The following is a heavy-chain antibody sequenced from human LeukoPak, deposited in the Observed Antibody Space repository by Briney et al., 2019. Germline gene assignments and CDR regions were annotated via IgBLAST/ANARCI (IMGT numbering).Heavy chain of an antibody. CDR3: ASCVAVPGLPDY. V-gene: IGHV3-23*01. CDR2: ISGSGGRT. Sequence: GGPLRLSCAASGFIFSSYAMSWVRLAPGKGLEWISVISGSGGRTDYADSVKGRFTISRDNSKNTLYLQMNSLRAEDTAVYYCASCVAVPGLPDYWGQGTLVTVSS. J-gene: IGHJ4*02. D-gene: IGHD6-19*01. CDR1: GFIFSSYA.